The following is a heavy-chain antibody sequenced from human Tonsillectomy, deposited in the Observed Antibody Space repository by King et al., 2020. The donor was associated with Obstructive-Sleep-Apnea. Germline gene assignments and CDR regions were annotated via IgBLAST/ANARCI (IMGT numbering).Heavy chain of an antibody. Sequence: VQLVESGAEVQKPGSSVRVSCKTSGDTFSSSAFSWVRQAPGQGLEWMGRIIPIVGRADYAQKFQGRVTFTADKSTSIVYMDLSSLRSEDTAVYFCASLFCSGGSCFQHYVMDVWGQGTTVTVSS. CDR2: IIPIVGRA. J-gene: IGHJ6*02. V-gene: IGHV1-69*09. D-gene: IGHD2-15*01. CDR1: GDTFSSSA. CDR3: ASLFCSGGSCFQHYVMDV.